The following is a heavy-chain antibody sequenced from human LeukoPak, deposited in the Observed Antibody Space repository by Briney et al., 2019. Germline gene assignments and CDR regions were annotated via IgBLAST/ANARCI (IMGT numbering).Heavy chain of an antibody. CDR2: IYYSGST. J-gene: IGHJ6*03. D-gene: IGHD2-15*01. Sequence: SETLSLTCTVSGGSISSYYWSWIRQPPGRGLEWIGYIYYSGSTNYNPSLKSRVTISVDTSKNQFSLKLSSVTAADTAVYYCARVPVDCSGGSCSDYYYYYMDVWGKGTTVTVSS. CDR3: ARVPVDCSGGSCSDYYYYYMDV. CDR1: GGSISSYY. V-gene: IGHV4-59*01.